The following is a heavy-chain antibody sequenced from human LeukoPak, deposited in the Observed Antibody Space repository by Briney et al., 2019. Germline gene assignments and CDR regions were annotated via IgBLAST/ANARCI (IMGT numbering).Heavy chain of an antibody. CDR2: IIPIFGTA. CDR3: ARAGYYDSSGLDP. CDR1: GGTFSSYA. J-gene: IGHJ5*02. D-gene: IGHD3-22*01. V-gene: IGHV1-69*13. Sequence: GASVKVSRKASGGTFSSYAISWVRQAPRQGLEWMGGIIPIFGTANYAQKFQGRVTITADESTSTAYMELSSLRSEDTAVYYCARAGYYDSSGLDPWGQGTLVTVSS.